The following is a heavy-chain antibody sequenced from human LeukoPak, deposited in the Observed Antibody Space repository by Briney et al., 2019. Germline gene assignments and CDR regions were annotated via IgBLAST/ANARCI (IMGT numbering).Heavy chain of an antibody. D-gene: IGHD2-8*01. CDR3: ARRPNCTNGVCYLYYFDY. CDR2: IYYSGST. CDR1: GGSISSSSYY. J-gene: IGHJ4*02. V-gene: IGHV4-39*01. Sequence: PSETLSLTCTVSGGSISSSSYYWGWIRQPPGKGLEWIGSIYYSGSTYYNPSLKSRVAISVDTSKNQFSLKLSSVTAADTAVYYCARRPNCTNGVCYLYYFDYWGQGTLVTVSS.